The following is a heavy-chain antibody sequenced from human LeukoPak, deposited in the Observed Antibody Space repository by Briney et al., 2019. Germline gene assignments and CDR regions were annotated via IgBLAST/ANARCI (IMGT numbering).Heavy chain of an antibody. CDR2: IFYTGST. V-gene: IGHV4-39*07. CDR3: ARETVRSGYYYDLNYYYMDV. D-gene: IGHD3-22*01. Sequence: PSETLSLTCTVSGGSISSSSYYWGWIRQPPGKGLEWIGSIFYTGSTNYNPSLKSRVTISVDTSKNQFSLKLSSVTAADTAVYYCARETVRSGYYYDLNYYYMDVRGKGTTVTISS. CDR1: GGSISSSSYY. J-gene: IGHJ6*03.